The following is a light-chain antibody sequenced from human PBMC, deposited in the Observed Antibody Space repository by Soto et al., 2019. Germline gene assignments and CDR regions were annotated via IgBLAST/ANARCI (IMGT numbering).Light chain of an antibody. CDR2: WAS. Sequence: DIVMTQSPDSLPVSLGERATINCKSSQSLLYSSNNKNYLAWYQQKPGQPPKLLIFWASTRESGVPDRFSGSGSGTEFTLTISSLQPDDFATYYCQQYNSYPWTFGQGTKVEIK. CDR1: QSLLYSSNNKNY. CDR3: QQYNSYPWT. V-gene: IGKV4-1*01. J-gene: IGKJ1*01.